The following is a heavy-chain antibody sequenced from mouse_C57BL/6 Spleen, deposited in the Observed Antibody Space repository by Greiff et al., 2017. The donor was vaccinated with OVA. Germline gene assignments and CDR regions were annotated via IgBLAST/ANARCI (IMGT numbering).Heavy chain of an antibody. V-gene: IGHV1-54*01. CDR2: INPGSGGT. J-gene: IGHJ4*01. CDR3: ARGGNRGYAMDY. CDR1: GYAFTNYL. Sequence: VQLQQSGADPVTPVTSVKVSCKASGYAFTNYLIEWVKQRPGQGLEWIGVINPGSGGTNYNEKFKGKATLTADKSSSTAYMQLSSLTSEDSAVYFCARGGNRGYAMDYWGQGTSVTVSS.